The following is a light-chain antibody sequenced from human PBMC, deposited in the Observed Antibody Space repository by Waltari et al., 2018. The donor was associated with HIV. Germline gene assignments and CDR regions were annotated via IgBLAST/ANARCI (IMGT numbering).Light chain of an antibody. Sequence: LTQPGSLSLAPGETATLTCEASNLGSLRVDWSRQTPGTTPIFVSYYDKYRPSVCSERIYRSKAADTATLAISRVVTGDEGEYFFQVRQRPILYVFGAVTKVTVL. CDR3: QVRQRPILYV. CDR1: NLGSLR. V-gene: IGLV3-21*01. J-gene: IGLJ1*01. CDR2: YDK.